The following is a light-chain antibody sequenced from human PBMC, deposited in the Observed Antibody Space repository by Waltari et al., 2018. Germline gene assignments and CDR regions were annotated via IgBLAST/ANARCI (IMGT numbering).Light chain of an antibody. CDR3: APLDASLNSVL. CDR1: SSNIGTHT. J-gene: IGLJ2*01. CDR2: SNE. V-gene: IGLV1-44*01. Sequence: QSVLNQAPSASGTPGQRVTISCSGSSSNIGTHTVNWYQHLPGTAPKVLIYSNEQRPAVVPDGFSTSEAGSSASLAISGLQSEDDGDSYCAPLDASLNSVLFAGRTKLTVL.